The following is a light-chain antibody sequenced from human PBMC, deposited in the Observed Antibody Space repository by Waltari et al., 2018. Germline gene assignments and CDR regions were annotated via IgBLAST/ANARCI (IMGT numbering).Light chain of an antibody. CDR2: GSS. J-gene: IGKJ1*01. Sequence: EIVMTQSPATLSVSPGERATLSCRASQSVSSSLAWYQQKPGQAPRLLFYGSSIRATGIPVRFSGSGSVTDFTLTIDSVQSEDFAVYYCQQYDNWPLLFGQGTKVEIK. V-gene: IGKV3-15*01. CDR3: QQYDNWPLL. CDR1: QSVSSS.